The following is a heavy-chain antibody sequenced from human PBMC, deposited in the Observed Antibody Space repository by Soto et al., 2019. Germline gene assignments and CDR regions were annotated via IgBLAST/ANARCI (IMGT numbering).Heavy chain of an antibody. D-gene: IGHD6-19*01. CDR2: ISSDGSNE. J-gene: IGHJ6*02. CDR3: AKDPIAVAGNNYYRMDV. Sequence: SLRLSCVASGFTFSSYGMYWVRKAPGKGLEWVAVISSDGSNEYYADSVKGRFTISRDNSKNTLYLQMNSLRAEDTAVYYCAKDPIAVAGNNYYRMDVWGQGTTVTVSS. V-gene: IGHV3-30*18. CDR1: GFTFSSYG.